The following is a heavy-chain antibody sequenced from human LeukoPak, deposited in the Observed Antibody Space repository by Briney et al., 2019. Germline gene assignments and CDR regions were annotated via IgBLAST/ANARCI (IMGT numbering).Heavy chain of an antibody. CDR2: TYYSGST. J-gene: IGHJ4*02. Sequence: PSETLSLTCTVSGGSISSYYWSWIRQPPGKGLEWIGYTYYSGSTNYNPSLKSRVTISVDTSKNQFSLKLSSVTAADTAVYYCAAIPQPWLVWWYFDYWGQGTLVTVSS. D-gene: IGHD6-19*01. CDR3: AAIPQPWLVWWYFDY. V-gene: IGHV4-59*08. CDR1: GGSISSYY.